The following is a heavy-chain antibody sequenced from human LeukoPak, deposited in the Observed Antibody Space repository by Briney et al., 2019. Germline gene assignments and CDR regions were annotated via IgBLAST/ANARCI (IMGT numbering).Heavy chain of an antibody. CDR2: FSGSGGST. D-gene: IGHD1-1*01. CDR3: AKDGVAGTSVLDY. J-gene: IGHJ4*02. V-gene: IGHV3-23*01. CDR1: GFTFSSYA. Sequence: GGSLRLFCAASGFTFSSYAMRWVRPAPGKGLEWVSAFSGSGGSTYYADSVKGRFTISRDNSKNPLYLQMNSLRAEDTAVYYGAKDGVAGTSVLDYWGQGTLVTVSS.